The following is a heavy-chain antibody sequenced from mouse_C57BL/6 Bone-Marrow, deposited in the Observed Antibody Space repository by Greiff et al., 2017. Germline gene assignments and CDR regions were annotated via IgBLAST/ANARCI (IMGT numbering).Heavy chain of an antibody. V-gene: IGHV1-82*01. D-gene: IGHD1-1*01. CDR3: ARLAYYYGSSYYAMDY. CDR1: GYAFSSSW. Sequence: VQLVESGPELVKPGASVKISCKASGYAFSSSWMNWVKQRPGKGLEWIGRIYPGDGDTNYNGKFKGKATLTADKSSRPAYMQLSSLTSEDSAVYFCARLAYYYGSSYYAMDYWGQGTSVTVSS. J-gene: IGHJ4*01. CDR2: IYPGDGDT.